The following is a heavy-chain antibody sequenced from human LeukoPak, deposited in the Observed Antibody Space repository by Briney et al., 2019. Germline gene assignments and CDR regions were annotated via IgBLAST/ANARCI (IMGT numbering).Heavy chain of an antibody. CDR3: TSWGDTTAEYFQR. D-gene: IGHD2-21*02. Sequence: GGSLRLSCEASGFTFGSYWMTWVRQAAGKGLEWVANIRPDGIEKHYVDSVRGRFTISRDNAKNSLYLQMNSLRVEDTAVYYCTSWGDTTAEYFQRWGQGTLVTVSS. V-gene: IGHV3-7*01. J-gene: IGHJ1*01. CDR1: GFTFGSYW. CDR2: IRPDGIEK.